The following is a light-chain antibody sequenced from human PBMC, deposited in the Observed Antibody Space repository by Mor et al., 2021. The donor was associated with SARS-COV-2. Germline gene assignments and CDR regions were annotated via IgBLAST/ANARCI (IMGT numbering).Light chain of an antibody. J-gene: IGKJ4*01. Sequence: YQQKPGEAPKLLIYAASTLQRGVPSRFSGSGSGTDFTLTISSLQPADVATYYCQNYHTAPLTFGGGTQVEI. V-gene: IGKV1-27*01. CDR3: QNYHTAPLT. CDR2: AAS.